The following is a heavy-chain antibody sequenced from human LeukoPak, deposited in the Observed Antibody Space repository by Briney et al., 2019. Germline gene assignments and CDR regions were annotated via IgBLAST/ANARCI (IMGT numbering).Heavy chain of an antibody. V-gene: IGHV4-30-4*01. D-gene: IGHD3-10*01. CDR2: IYYSGST. CDR3: ARRSDYYGSGSYSFLFDY. J-gene: IGHJ4*02. CDR1: GGSISNGDYY. Sequence: SETLSLTCTVSGGSISNGDYYWSWIRQPPGKGLEWIGYIYYSGSTYYNPFLRSRVTISIDTSKNQFSLKLRTVTAADTAVYYCARRSDYYGSGSYSFLFDYWGQGTLVTVSS.